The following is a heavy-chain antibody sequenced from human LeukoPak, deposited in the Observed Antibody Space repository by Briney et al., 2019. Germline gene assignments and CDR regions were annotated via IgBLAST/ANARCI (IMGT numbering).Heavy chain of an antibody. J-gene: IGHJ4*02. V-gene: IGHV3-15*01. CDR2: IKSKVNGGTT. Sequence: PGGSLRLSCTASGFTFSNGWMNWVRQAPGKGLEWVGRIKSKVNGGTTDYAAPVRGRVTISRDDSKNTVYLQMNSLKTEDTAVYYCSTGRGDFLDYWGQGTLVTVSS. D-gene: IGHD4-17*01. CDR1: GFTFSNGW. CDR3: STGRGDFLDY.